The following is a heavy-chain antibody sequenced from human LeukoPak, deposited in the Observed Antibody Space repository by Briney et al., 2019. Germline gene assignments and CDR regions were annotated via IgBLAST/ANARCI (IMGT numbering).Heavy chain of an antibody. CDR2: ISNTGGRT. J-gene: IGHJ4*02. D-gene: IGHD2/OR15-2a*01. CDR1: GFPFSSYA. CDR3: AKRMGYDFGHFDY. V-gene: IGHV3-23*01. Sequence: GGSLRLSCAASGFPFSSYAVGWVRQAPGRGLEWVSAISNTGGRTYYADSVKGRFTISRDNSKNTLYLQMNSLRDDDAGVYYCAKRMGYDFGHFDYWGQGALVTVSS.